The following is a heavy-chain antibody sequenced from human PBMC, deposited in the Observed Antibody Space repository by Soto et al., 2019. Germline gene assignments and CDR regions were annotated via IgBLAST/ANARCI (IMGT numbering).Heavy chain of an antibody. CDR3: ARARSGQSRFDS. D-gene: IGHD3-10*01. Sequence: PSETLSLTCTVSGGSLSSSSYYWDWIRQPPGKGLEWIGSIYYSGSTYYNPSLKSRVTISVDTSKNQFSLKLSSVTAADMAVYYCARARSGQSRFDSWGRGALVTVSS. CDR1: GGSLSSSSYY. CDR2: IYYSGST. V-gene: IGHV4-39*01. J-gene: IGHJ4*02.